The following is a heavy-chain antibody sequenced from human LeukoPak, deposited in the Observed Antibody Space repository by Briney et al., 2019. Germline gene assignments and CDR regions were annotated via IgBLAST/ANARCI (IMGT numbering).Heavy chain of an antibody. CDR1: GYTFTSYG. J-gene: IGHJ5*02. D-gene: IGHD3-10*01. CDR3: ATAFGELLSWFDP. CDR2: ISAYNGNT. Sequence: GASVKVSCKASGYTFTSYGISWVRQAPGQGLEWMGWISAYNGNTNYAQKLQGRVTMTTDTSTSTAYMELRSLRSEDTAVYYCATAFGELLSWFDPWGREPWSPSPQ. V-gene: IGHV1-18*04.